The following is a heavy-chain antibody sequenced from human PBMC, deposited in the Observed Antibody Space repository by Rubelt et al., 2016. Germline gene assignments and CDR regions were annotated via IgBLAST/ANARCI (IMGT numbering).Heavy chain of an antibody. V-gene: IGHV4-39*07. CDR2: LYHGGST. Sequence: QLQLQESGPGLVKPSETLSLTCTVSGGSISSGNYYWGWIRQPPGKGLEWIGSLYHGGSTYYNPSLKSRVTISLDTYKNEFSLQLTSVTAADTAVYYCVRERATVTTLFDYWGQGTLVTVSS. J-gene: IGHJ4*02. D-gene: IGHD4-17*01. CDR3: VRERATVTTLFDY. CDR1: GGSISSGNYY.